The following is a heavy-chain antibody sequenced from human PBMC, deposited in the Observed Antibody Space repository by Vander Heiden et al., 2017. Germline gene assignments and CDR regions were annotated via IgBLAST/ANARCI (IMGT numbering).Heavy chain of an antibody. D-gene: IGHD6-19*01. Sequence: EVQLMESGGGLVKPGGSLRLSCAASGFTFSVYSMNWVRQAPGKGLEWVSSISGSSSYIYYADSVKGRFTISRDNAKNSVYLQTNSLRAEDTAVYYCARGSSVAGSFYYYYGMDVWGQGTTVTVSS. V-gene: IGHV3-21*01. CDR2: ISGSSSYI. J-gene: IGHJ6*02. CDR1: GFTFSVYS. CDR3: ARGSSVAGSFYYYYGMDV.